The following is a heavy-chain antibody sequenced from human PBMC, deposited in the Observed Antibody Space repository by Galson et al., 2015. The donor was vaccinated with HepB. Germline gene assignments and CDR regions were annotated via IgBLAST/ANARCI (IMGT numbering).Heavy chain of an antibody. V-gene: IGHV3-21*01. D-gene: IGHD3-16*01. J-gene: IGHJ3*02. CDR2: ISIVTGYI. Sequence: SLRLSCAASGFTFRNYSMNWVRQAPGKGLEWVSSISIVTGYIYYADSMKGRFTISRDNAKDSLFLQMNSLQAEDTAVYYCARGGGSADFEAVNIWGQGTMVTGSS. CDR3: ARGGGSADFEAVNI. CDR1: GFTFRNYS.